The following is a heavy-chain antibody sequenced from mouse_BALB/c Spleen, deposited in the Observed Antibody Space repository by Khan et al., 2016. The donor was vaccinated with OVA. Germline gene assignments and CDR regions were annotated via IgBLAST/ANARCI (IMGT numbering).Heavy chain of an antibody. V-gene: IGHV1-69*02. D-gene: IGHD1-1*01. Sequence: QVQLQQPGAELVKPGASVKLSCKASGYTFSSYWMHWVKQRPGQGLEWIGEIDPSDSHTNYNQKFKGKATLNVDKSSSTAYMHLSSLTSEDSAVYYCARSYYYGSSTWFAYSGQGTLVTVSA. CDR3: ARSYYYGSSTWFAY. CDR2: IDPSDSHT. J-gene: IGHJ3*01. CDR1: GYTFSSYW.